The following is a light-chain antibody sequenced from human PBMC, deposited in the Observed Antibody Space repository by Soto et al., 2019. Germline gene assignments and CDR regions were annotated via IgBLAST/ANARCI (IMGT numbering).Light chain of an antibody. CDR1: QSISIY. CDR3: QQTYTTPEIT. J-gene: IGKJ5*01. CDR2: GAS. V-gene: IGKV1-39*01. Sequence: IHMTQAPSSLSASVLDRVTITFLSSQSISIYLNWYQLKPGKAPNLLMYGASYLKSGVPTRFSGSGSGTDFTLTISSLQPEDFAIYYCQQTYTTPEITFGQGTRLEIK.